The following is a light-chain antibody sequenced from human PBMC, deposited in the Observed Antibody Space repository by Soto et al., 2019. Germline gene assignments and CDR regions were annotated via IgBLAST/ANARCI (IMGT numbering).Light chain of an antibody. J-gene: IGKJ4*01. CDR2: DSS. CDR1: QSVDNN. Sequence: EIVMTQSPVTLSLSPEESATLSCRASQSVDNNVAWYQQKPGQLPRLLIYDSSTRATGFPDRFSGSGSGTDFTLTIIRLEPEDFAVYYCQQYNNGPQLTFGGGTKVDVK. CDR3: QQYNNGPQLT. V-gene: IGKV3D-15*01.